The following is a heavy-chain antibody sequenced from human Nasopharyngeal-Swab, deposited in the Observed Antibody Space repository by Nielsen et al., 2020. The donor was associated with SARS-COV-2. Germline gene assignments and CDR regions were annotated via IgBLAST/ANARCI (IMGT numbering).Heavy chain of an antibody. J-gene: IGHJ1*01. CDR3: ARGAVSGTTYAEYFQN. D-gene: IGHD1-26*01. Sequence: GESLKISCAVSGLTVSSTYMSWVRQAPGKGLEWVSVTEIGGTTHYADSVKGRFSISRDSSTNTLYLQMNNVRAEDTAVYYCARGAVSGTTYAEYFQNWGQGTLVTVSS. CDR1: GLTVSSTY. CDR2: TEIGGTT. V-gene: IGHV3-53*01.